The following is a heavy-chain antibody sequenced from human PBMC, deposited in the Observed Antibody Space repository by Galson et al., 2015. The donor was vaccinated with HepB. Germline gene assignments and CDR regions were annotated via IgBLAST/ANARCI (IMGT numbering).Heavy chain of an antibody. V-gene: IGHV3-21*01. D-gene: IGHD2/OR15-2a*01. CDR2: ITSGGDYI. J-gene: IGHJ3*01. CDR1: GFNFSAYS. CDR3: ARDRVLDYFAFDF. Sequence: SLRLSCAASGFNFSAYSMNWVCQAPGRGLEWVSVITSGGDYINYADSVKGRFTISRDNAKNSLYLQMNSLRAEDTAVYYCARDRVLDYFAFDFWGQGTMVTVSS.